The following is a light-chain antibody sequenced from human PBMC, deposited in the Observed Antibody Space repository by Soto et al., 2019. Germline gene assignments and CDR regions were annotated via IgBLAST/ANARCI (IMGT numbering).Light chain of an antibody. V-gene: IGKV3-15*01. CDR3: QQYHNWPPWT. J-gene: IGKJ1*01. Sequence: EIVMTQSPATLSVSPGERATLSCRASQSVSRNLAWYQQKPGQAPRLLIYGASTRATGIPARFSGSGSGTEFPLTISSLQSEDFAVYYCQQYHNWPPWTFGQGTKVEIK. CDR2: GAS. CDR1: QSVSRN.